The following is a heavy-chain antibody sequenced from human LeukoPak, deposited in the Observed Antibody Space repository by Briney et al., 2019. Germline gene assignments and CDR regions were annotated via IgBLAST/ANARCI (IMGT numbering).Heavy chain of an antibody. V-gene: IGHV3-48*02. CDR2: IRSSGSPI. D-gene: IGHD1-26*01. J-gene: IGHJ4*02. Sequence: PGGSLRLSCAASGFTFSSYSMTWVRQAPGKGLEWISYIRSSGSPIYYADSVRDRFTISKDNAKNSLYLQMNSLRDEDTAVYYCARVAVGATRVDFDYWGQGTLVTVSS. CDR3: ARVAVGATRVDFDY. CDR1: GFTFSSYS.